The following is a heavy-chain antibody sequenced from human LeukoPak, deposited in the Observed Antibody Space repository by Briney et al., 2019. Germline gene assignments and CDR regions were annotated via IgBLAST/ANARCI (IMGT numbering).Heavy chain of an antibody. Sequence: PSETLSLTCTVSGGSINSYYWSWIRQPPGKGLEWIGYIYYSGSTNYNPSLKSRVTISLGTSNNQFSLKLSSVTAADTAVYYCARDTSGYRRGSFDYWGQGTLVTVSS. J-gene: IGHJ4*02. CDR1: GGSINSYY. CDR2: IYYSGST. CDR3: ARDTSGYRRGSFDY. V-gene: IGHV4-59*01. D-gene: IGHD3-22*01.